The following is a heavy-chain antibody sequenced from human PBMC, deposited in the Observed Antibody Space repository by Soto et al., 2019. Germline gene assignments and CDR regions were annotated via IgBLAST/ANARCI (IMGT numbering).Heavy chain of an antibody. D-gene: IGHD3-10*01. V-gene: IGHV1-69*13. CDR2: IIPIFGTA. J-gene: IGHJ5*02. Sequence: GASVKVSWKASGGTFSSYAISWVRQAPGQGLEWMGGIIPIFGTANYAQKFQGRVTITADESTSTAYMELSSLRSEDTAVYYCARVGGRRGKWFDPWGQGTLVTVSS. CDR3: ARVGGRRGKWFDP. CDR1: GGTFSSYA.